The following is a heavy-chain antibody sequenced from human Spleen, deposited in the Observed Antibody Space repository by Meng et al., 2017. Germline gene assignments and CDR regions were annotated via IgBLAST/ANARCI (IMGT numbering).Heavy chain of an antibody. D-gene: IGHD2-2*01. CDR3: ARDPPAAMRYYYYGMDV. J-gene: IGHJ6*02. Sequence: GESLKISCAASGFTFSSYGMHWVRQAPGKGLEWVAVIWYDGSNKYYADSVKGRFTISRDNSKNTLYLQMNSLRAEDTAVYYCARDPPAAMRYYYYGMDVWGQGTTVTVSS. CDR1: GFTFSSYG. V-gene: IGHV3-33*01. CDR2: IWYDGSNK.